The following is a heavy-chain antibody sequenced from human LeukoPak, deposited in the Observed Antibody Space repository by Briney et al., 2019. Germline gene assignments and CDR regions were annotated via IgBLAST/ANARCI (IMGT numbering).Heavy chain of an antibody. Sequence: SETLSLTCTVSGGSLSSSSYYWGWIRQPPGKGLEWIGSIYYSGGTYYNPSLKSRVTISVDTSKNQFSLKLSSVTAADTAVYYCANAYGDYRYYFDYWGQGTLVTVSS. D-gene: IGHD4-17*01. CDR2: IYYSGGT. V-gene: IGHV4-39*01. CDR1: GGSLSSSSYY. J-gene: IGHJ4*02. CDR3: ANAYGDYRYYFDY.